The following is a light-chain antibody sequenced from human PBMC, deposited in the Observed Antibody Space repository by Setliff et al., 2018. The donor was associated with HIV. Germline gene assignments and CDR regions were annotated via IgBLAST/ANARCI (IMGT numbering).Light chain of an antibody. J-gene: IGLJ1*01. Sequence: QSVLTQPASVSGSPGQSITISCTGTSNDIGAYNRVSWFQQLPGKVPKLMIYDVTHRPSGPSSRFSGSQSGNPASLTISGLQAEDEADYYCSSITTGGASDVFGTGTKVTVL. CDR2: DVT. V-gene: IGLV2-14*03. CDR1: SNDIGAYNR. CDR3: SSITTGGASDV.